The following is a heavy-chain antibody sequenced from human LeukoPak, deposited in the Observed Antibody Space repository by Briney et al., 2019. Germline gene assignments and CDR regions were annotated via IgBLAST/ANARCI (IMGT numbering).Heavy chain of an antibody. J-gene: IGHJ4*02. Sequence: PSETLSLTCTVSGGSISSGDYYWSWIRQPPGKGLEWIGRIYTSGSTNYNPSLKSRVTMSVDTSKNQFSLKLSSVTAADTAVYYCARDSKNGPPTHYYGSGSYYDYWGQGTLVTVSS. CDR2: IYTSGST. CDR1: GGSISSGDYY. CDR3: ARDSKNGPPTHYYGSGSYYDY. D-gene: IGHD3-10*01. V-gene: IGHV4-61*02.